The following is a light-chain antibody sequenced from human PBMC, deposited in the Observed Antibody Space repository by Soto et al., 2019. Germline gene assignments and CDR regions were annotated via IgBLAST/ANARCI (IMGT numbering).Light chain of an antibody. CDR2: DAS. CDR3: QQYNSYL. V-gene: IGKV1-5*01. J-gene: IGKJ1*01. CDR1: QSISSW. Sequence: DIPMTQSTSTLSASVGDRVTITCLASQSISSWLAWYQQKPGKAPKLLIYDASSLESGVPSRFSGSGSGTEFTLTISSLQPDDFATYYCQQYNSYLFGQGTKVEIK.